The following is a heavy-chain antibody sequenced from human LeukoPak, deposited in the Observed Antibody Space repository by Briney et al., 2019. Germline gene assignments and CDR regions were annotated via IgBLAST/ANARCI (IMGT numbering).Heavy chain of an antibody. Sequence: PSETLSLTCAVSGDSISNYYWSWIRQHPGKGLEWIGYVYHSGSSYDNPSLESRVTMSVDTSNNQFSLKLRSVTAADTAVYYCARVKVLRFLEWFLDFWGQGTLVTVSS. CDR2: VYHSGSS. CDR3: ARVKVLRFLEWFLDF. V-gene: IGHV4-31*11. D-gene: IGHD3-3*01. J-gene: IGHJ4*02. CDR1: GDSISNYY.